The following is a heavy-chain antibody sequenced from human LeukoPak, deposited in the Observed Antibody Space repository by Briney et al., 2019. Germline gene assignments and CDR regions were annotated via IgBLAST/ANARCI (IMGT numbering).Heavy chain of an antibody. CDR3: AREDIVVVPAATLNDAFDI. D-gene: IGHD2-2*01. J-gene: IGHJ3*02. CDR1: GFTFSSYG. Sequence: PGGSLRLSCAASGFTFSSYGMHWVRQAPGKGLEWVANIKQDGSEKYYVDSVKGRFTISRDNAKNSLYLQMNSLRAEDTAVYYCAREDIVVVPAATLNDAFDIWGQGTMVTVSS. CDR2: IKQDGSEK. V-gene: IGHV3-7*01.